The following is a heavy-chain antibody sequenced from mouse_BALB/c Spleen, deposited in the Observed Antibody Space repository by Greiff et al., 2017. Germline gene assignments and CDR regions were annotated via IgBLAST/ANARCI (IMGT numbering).Heavy chain of an antibody. CDR2: INPSNGGT. V-gene: IGHV1S81*02. J-gene: IGHJ2*01. D-gene: IGHD1-1*01. CDR1: GYTFTSYY. CDR3: TRGGGSSSDY. Sequence: QVQLQQSGAELVKPGASVKLSCKASGYTFTSYYMYWVKQRPGQGLEWIGEINPSNGGTNFNEKFKSKATLTVDKSSSTAYMQLSSLTSEDSAVYYCTRGGGSSSDYWGQGTTLTVSS.